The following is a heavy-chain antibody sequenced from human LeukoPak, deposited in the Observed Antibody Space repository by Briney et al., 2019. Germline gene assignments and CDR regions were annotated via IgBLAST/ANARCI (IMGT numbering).Heavy chain of an antibody. V-gene: IGHV3-30-3*01. D-gene: IGHD3-10*01. CDR3: AKDKLWFGELPRNWFDP. CDR1: GFAFSSYA. Sequence: PGGSLRLSCAASGFAFSSYAMHWVRQAPGKGLEWVAVISYDGSNKYYADSVKGRFTISRDNSKNTLYLQMNSLRAEDTAVYYCAKDKLWFGELPRNWFDPWGQGTLVTVSS. CDR2: ISYDGSNK. J-gene: IGHJ5*02.